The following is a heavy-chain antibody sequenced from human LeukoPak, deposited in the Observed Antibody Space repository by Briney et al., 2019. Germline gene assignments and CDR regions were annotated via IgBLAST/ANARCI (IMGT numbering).Heavy chain of an antibody. CDR2: INHSGST. D-gene: IGHD3-22*01. V-gene: IGHV4-34*01. J-gene: IGHJ5*02. CDR3: ARGPRYYYDSSGSEYPRSWFDP. Sequence: SETLSLTCAVYGGSFSGYYWSWIRQPPGKGLEWIGEINHSGSTNYNPSLKSRVTISVDTSKNQFSLKLSSVTAADTAVYYCARGPRYYYDSSGSEYPRSWFDPWGQGTLVTVSS. CDR1: GGSFSGYY.